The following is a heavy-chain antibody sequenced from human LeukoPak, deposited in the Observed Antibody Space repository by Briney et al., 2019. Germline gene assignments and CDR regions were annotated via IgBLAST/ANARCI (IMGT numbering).Heavy chain of an antibody. CDR3: AKRIGDFWSGYYDY. J-gene: IGHJ4*02. V-gene: IGHV3-11*06. CDR1: GFTFSDYY. CDR2: ISSSSGFT. Sequence: GGSLRLSCAASGFTFSDYYMTWIRRAPGKGLEWVSYISSSSGFTKYADSVKGRFTISRDNSKNTLYLQMNSLRAEDTAVYYCAKRIGDFWSGYYDYWGQGTLVTVSS. D-gene: IGHD3-3*01.